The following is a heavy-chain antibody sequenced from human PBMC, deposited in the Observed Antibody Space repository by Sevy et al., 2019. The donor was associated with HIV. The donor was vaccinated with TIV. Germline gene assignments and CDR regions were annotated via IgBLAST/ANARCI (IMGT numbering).Heavy chain of an antibody. CDR3: AREGGEIAARPDQLPFDY. J-gene: IGHJ4*02. Sequence: GGSLRLSCAASGFTFSSYAMHWVRQAPGKGLEWVAVISYDGRNKYYADSVKGRFTISRDNSKNTLYLQMNSLRDEDTAVYYCAREGGEIAARPDQLPFDYWGQGTLVTVSS. V-gene: IGHV3-30*04. CDR2: ISYDGRNK. CDR1: GFTFSSYA. D-gene: IGHD6-6*01.